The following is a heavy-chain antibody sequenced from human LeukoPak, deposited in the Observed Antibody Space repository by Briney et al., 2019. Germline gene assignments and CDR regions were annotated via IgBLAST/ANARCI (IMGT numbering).Heavy chain of an antibody. Sequence: ASVKVSCKASGYTFTNYYMHWVRQAPGQGLEWMGIINPSGGGTSYAQKFQGRVTMTRDTSTSTVYMELSSLRSEDTAVYYCARDSEGGDCPDYWGQGTLVTVSS. CDR1: GYTFTNYY. CDR2: INPSGGGT. V-gene: IGHV1-46*01. CDR3: ARDSEGGDCPDY. D-gene: IGHD2-21*02. J-gene: IGHJ4*02.